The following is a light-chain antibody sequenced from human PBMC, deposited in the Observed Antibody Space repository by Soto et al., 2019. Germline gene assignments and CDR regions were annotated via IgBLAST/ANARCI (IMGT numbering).Light chain of an antibody. V-gene: IGLV2-14*01. J-gene: IGLJ3*02. CDR1: HSGVGGYDR. CDR2: EVS. CDR3: TSFTSTNTWV. Sequence: QSVLTQPASVSASPGQSITISCTGTHSGVGGYDRVSWSQQHPGKPPKLIIFEVSYRPSGVSNRFSGSKSGNTASLTISGLQPEDEADYYCTSFTSTNTWVFGGGTKLTVL.